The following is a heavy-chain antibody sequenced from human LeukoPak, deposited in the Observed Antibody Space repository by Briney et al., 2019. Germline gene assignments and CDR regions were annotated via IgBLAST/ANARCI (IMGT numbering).Heavy chain of an antibody. J-gene: IGHJ6*02. CDR1: GYTFTSYD. CDR2: MNPNSGNT. D-gene: IGHD6-19*01. CDR3: ARGQGQWLVRGYYYYYGMDV. Sequence: ASVKVSCKASGYTFTSYDINWVRQATGQGLEWMGWMNPNSGNTGYAQKFQGRVTMTRNTSISTAYVELSSLRSEDTAVYYCARGQGQWLVRGYYYYYGMDVWGQGTTVTVSS. V-gene: IGHV1-8*01.